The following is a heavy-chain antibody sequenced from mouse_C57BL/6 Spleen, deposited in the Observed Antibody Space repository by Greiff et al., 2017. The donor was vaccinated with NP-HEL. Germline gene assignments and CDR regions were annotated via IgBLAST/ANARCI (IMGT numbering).Heavy chain of an antibody. CDR1: GYTFTSYW. Sequence: VQLQQSGAELAKPGASVKLSCKASGYTFTSYWMNWVKQRPGQGLEWIGYINPSSGYTKYNQKFKDKATLTADKSSSTAYMQLSSLTYEDSAVYYCARSDYGSSYQWYYFDYWGQGTTLTVSS. CDR3: ARSDYGSSYQWYYFDY. D-gene: IGHD1-1*01. J-gene: IGHJ2*01. CDR2: INPSSGYT. V-gene: IGHV1-7*01.